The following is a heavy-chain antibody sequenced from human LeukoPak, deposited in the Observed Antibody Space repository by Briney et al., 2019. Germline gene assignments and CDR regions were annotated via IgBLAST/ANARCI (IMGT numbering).Heavy chain of an antibody. CDR1: GYSISSGYY. V-gene: IGHV4-38-2*02. CDR3: ARDGAVYNWNYFDY. D-gene: IGHD1-20*01. CDR2: IYHSGST. Sequence: KPSETLSLTCTVSGYSISSGYYWGWIRQPPGKGLEWIGSIYHSGSTYYNPSLKSRVTISVDTSKNQFSLKLSSVTAADTAVYYCARDGAVYNWNYFDYWGQGTLVTVSS. J-gene: IGHJ4*02.